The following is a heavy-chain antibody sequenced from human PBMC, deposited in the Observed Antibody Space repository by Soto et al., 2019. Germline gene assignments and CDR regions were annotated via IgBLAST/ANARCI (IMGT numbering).Heavy chain of an antibody. V-gene: IGHV4-31*03. D-gene: IGHD3-22*01. CDR3: AREGGSYDSGGFLIRGAFDV. J-gene: IGHJ3*01. CDR1: GGSISSGDYY. CDR2: IHHRGNA. Sequence: QVQLQQSGPGLVKPSQTLSLTCTVSGGSISSGDYYWNWIRQHPEKGLEWIGSIHHRGNAYYSPSLESRISISIDTSKNQFSLRLSSVTAADTAVYYCAREGGSYDSGGFLIRGAFDVWGRGTTVTVSP.